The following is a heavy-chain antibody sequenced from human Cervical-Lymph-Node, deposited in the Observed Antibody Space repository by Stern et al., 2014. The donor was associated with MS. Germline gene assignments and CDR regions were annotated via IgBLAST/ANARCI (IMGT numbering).Heavy chain of an antibody. J-gene: IGHJ5*02. V-gene: IGHV3-74*01. CDR1: GFTFSSYW. CDR2: INSDGSRT. D-gene: IGHD2-21*02. CDR3: ARDPSYCGGDCYANWFDP. Sequence: EVQLVQSGGGLVQPGGSLRLSCAASGFTFSSYWMHWVRQAPGKGLVWVSRINSDGSRTSYADSVKGRFTISRDNAKNTLYLQMNSLRAEDTAVYYCARDPSYCGGDCYANWFDPWGQGTLVTVSS.